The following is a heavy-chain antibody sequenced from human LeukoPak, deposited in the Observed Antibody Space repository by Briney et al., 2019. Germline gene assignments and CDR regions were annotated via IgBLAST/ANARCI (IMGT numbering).Heavy chain of an antibody. J-gene: IGHJ4*02. V-gene: IGHV5-51*01. CDR1: GYSFTSYW. Sequence: GESLKISCKGSGYSFTSYWIGWVRQMPGKGLEWIGIIYPGDSDTRYSPSFQGQVTISADKSISTAYLQWSSLKASDTAMYYCARLVSVYYDSSGYYYDYWGQGTLVTVSS. CDR2: IYPGDSDT. D-gene: IGHD3-22*01. CDR3: ARLVSVYYDSSGYYYDY.